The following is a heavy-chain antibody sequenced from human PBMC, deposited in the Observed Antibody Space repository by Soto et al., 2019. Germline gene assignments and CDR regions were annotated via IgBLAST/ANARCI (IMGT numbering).Heavy chain of an antibody. CDR2: ISSSGTTK. CDR1: GFSFSRYA. J-gene: IGHJ4*02. V-gene: IGHV3-30*04. Sequence: GGSLSLSCTVSGFSFSRYAIHWIRQAPGKGLEWVAVISSSGTTKYYKYSLKRRCTISRDNSRNTLYLQMNSLRHEDAAVYYCARSRSGAVAASFDFWGQGTLVTVSS. CDR3: ARSRSGAVAASFDF. D-gene: IGHD3-10*01.